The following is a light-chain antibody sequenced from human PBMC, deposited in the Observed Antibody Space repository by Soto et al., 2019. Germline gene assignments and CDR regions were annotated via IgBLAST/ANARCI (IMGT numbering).Light chain of an antibody. Sequence: EIVLTQSPATLSLSPGERSTLSFMSSQSVSSYLAWYQQNPGQVPRLLIYDASLRATGIPARFTGSGSGTDFTLTISSLEPEDFAVYYCQQRGNWPRTWAFGQGTKVDIK. CDR2: DAS. V-gene: IGKV3-11*01. J-gene: IGKJ1*01. CDR1: QSVSSY. CDR3: QQRGNWPRTWA.